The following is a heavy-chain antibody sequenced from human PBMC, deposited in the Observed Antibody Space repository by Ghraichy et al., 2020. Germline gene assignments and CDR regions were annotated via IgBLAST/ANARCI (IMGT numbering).Heavy chain of an antibody. D-gene: IGHD3-16*01. CDR2: IYTSGST. CDR1: GGSISSGSYY. V-gene: IGHV4-61*02. J-gene: IGHJ3*02. Sequence: PSETLSLTCTVSGGSISSGSYYWSWIRQPAGKGLEWIGRIYTSGSTNYNPSLKSRVTISVDTSKNQFSLKLSSVTAADTAVYYCARSRYYDYVWGRNDAFDIWGQGTMVTVSS. CDR3: ARSRYYDYVWGRNDAFDI.